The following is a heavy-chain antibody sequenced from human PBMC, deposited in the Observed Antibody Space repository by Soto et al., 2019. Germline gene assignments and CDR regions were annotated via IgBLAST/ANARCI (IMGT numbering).Heavy chain of an antibody. CDR1: GYSFANYW. V-gene: IGHV5-51*01. CDR2: IYPGDSDT. J-gene: IGHJ4*02. D-gene: IGHD5-12*01. Sequence: PGESLKISCKGSGYSFANYWIGWVRQVPGKGLEWMGIIYPGDSDTRYSPSFQGQVTISADKSISTAYLQWSSLKASDTAMYYCARQRGRWLQLGPRYFDYWGQGTLVTVSS. CDR3: ARQRGRWLQLGPRYFDY.